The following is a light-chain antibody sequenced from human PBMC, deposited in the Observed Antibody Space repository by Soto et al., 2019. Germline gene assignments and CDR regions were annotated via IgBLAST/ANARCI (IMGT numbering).Light chain of an antibody. CDR2: AAS. V-gene: IGKV1-9*01. Sequence: DIQLTQSPSFLSASLGDRVTITCRASQGIGSYLAWYQQKPGKAPRLLIYAASTLQSGVPSRFSGSGSDTEFTLTISSLQPEDFATYYCQQLNNYPLTFGGCTKVEIK. CDR1: QGIGSY. CDR3: QQLNNYPLT. J-gene: IGKJ4*01.